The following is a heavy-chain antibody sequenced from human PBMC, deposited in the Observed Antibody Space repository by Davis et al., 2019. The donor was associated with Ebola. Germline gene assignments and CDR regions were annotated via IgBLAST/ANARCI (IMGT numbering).Heavy chain of an antibody. J-gene: IGHJ6*02. Sequence: GGSLRLSCAASGFTFSSYAMSWVRQAPGKGLEWVSAISGSGGSTYYADSVKGRFTIPRDNSKNTLYLQMNSLRAEDTAVYYCAKGDYYGSGSYYYYGMDVWGQGTTVTVSS. V-gene: IGHV3-23*01. D-gene: IGHD3-10*01. CDR1: GFTFSSYA. CDR2: ISGSGGST. CDR3: AKGDYYGSGSYYYYGMDV.